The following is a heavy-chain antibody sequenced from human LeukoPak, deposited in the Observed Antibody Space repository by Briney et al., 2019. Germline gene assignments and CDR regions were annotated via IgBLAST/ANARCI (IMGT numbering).Heavy chain of an antibody. V-gene: IGHV1-2*02. D-gene: IGHD2-2*01. CDR1: GYTFTRYY. Sequence: ASVKVSCKASGYTFTRYYMHWVRQAPGQGLEWMGWINPNSGGTNYAQKFQGRVTMTRDTSISTAYTELSMLRSDDTPVYYCAIYCNSTSCSSPYLGYWGQGTLVTVSS. CDR2: INPNSGGT. CDR3: AIYCNSTSCSSPYLGY. J-gene: IGHJ4*02.